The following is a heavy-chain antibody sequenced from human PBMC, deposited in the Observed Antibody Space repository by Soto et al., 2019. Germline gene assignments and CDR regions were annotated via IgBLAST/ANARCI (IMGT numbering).Heavy chain of an antibody. CDR1: GYTLNDFG. J-gene: IGHJ4*02. CDR2: IYSKAGKM. CDR3: ARDIASDIDY. D-gene: IGHD2-15*01. V-gene: IGHV1-18*01. Sequence: QVHLLQSGAEVQQPGASVKVSCKTSGYTLNDFGITWVRQAPGLGLEWLGWIYSKAGKMNFAPKFQNRVIMTTDTSTSTAFMELTSLTFDDSAIYFCARDIASDIDYWGQGTLVTVS.